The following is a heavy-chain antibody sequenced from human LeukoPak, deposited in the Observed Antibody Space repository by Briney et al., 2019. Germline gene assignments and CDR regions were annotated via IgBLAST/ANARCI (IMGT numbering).Heavy chain of an antibody. Sequence: SETLSLTCTVSGGSIRSYYWSWIRQPPGKGLEWIGTIYYSGGTYYNPSLKSRVTISVDTSKNQFSLRLSSVTAADTAVYYCARQARRDGYNYGADFDYWGQGTLVTVSS. CDR1: GGSIRSYY. D-gene: IGHD5-24*01. V-gene: IGHV4-39*01. CDR3: ARQARRDGYNYGADFDY. J-gene: IGHJ4*02. CDR2: IYYSGGT.